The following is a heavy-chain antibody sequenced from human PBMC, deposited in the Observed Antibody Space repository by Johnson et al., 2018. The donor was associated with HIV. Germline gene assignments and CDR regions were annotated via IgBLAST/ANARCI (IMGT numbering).Heavy chain of an antibody. J-gene: IGHJ3*02. CDR3: ARTNWNDDAGGAIDI. CDR1: AFTLTNYA. D-gene: IGHD1-1*01. V-gene: IGHV3-30*04. CDR2: ISYDETYK. Sequence: QVQLVESGGGVVQPGRSLRLSCAASAFTLTNYAIHWVRQAPGKGLEWVAIISYDETYKDYADSVKGRFTISRDNSKNTLYLQMHSLRIEDTAVYYCARTNWNDDAGGAIDIWGQGTTVTVSS.